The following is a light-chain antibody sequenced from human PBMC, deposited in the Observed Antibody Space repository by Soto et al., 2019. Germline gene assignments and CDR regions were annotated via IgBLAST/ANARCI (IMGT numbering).Light chain of an antibody. CDR2: YDD. J-gene: IGLJ7*01. V-gene: IGLV1-36*01. Sequence: QSVLTQPPSVSEAPRQRVTISCSGSSSNIGNNVVNWYQQLPGKAPKLLIYYDDLLPSGVSDRFSGSKSGTSASLAISGLQSEDEAYYYCAAWDDSLNGPVFGGGTQLTVL. CDR1: SSNIGNNV. CDR3: AAWDDSLNGPV.